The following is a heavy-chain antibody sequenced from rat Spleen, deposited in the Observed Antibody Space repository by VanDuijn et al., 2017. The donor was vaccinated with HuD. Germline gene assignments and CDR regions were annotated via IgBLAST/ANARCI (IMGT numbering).Heavy chain of an antibody. CDR2: IGYEGGST. CDR1: GFTFSDYA. D-gene: IGHD1-11*01. Sequence: EVQLVESDGGLVQPGRSLKLSCAASGFTFSDYAMAWVRQAPKKGLEWVASIGYEGGSTYYPDSVKGRFTISRDNAKNTLDLQMGSLRSEDTATYYCAPRDGGSVTHWGQGTLVTVSS. J-gene: IGHJ3*01. CDR3: APRDGGSVTH. V-gene: IGHV5-17*01.